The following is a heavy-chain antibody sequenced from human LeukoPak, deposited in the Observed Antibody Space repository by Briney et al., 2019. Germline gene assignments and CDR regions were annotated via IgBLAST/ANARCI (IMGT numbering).Heavy chain of an antibody. CDR1: GFTFSSYA. CDR2: ISGSGGST. V-gene: IGHV3-23*01. D-gene: IGHD3-22*01. J-gene: IGHJ4*02. CDR3: AKAGQYYYDSSGYFADY. Sequence: GGSLRLSCAASGFTFSSYAMSWVRQAPGKGLEWVSAISGSGGSTYYADSVKGRFTNSRDNSKNTLYLQMNSLRAEDTAVYYCAKAGQYYYDSSGYFADYWGQGTLVTVSS.